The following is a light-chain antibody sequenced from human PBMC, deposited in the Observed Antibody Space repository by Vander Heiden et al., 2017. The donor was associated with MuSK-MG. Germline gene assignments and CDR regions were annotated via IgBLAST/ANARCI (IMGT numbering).Light chain of an antibody. J-gene: IGLJ2*01. Sequence: QSALTQPASVSASPGQSITISCTGTSNDVGGWKYVSWYQQHPGKAPKLILFEVSKRPSGISSRFSGSKSGNTASLTISGLQPEDESDYYCSAFTNADTVLFGGGTKVTVL. CDR3: SAFTNADTVL. V-gene: IGLV2-14*01. CDR2: EVS. CDR1: SNDVGGWKY.